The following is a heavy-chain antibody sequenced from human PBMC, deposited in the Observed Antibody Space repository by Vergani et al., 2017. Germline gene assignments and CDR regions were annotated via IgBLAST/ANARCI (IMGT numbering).Heavy chain of an antibody. CDR3: AVXDYGGKGWDGYYYGMDV. CDR2: ISGSGGST. V-gene: IGHV3-23*01. Sequence: EVQLLESGGGLVQPGGSLRLSCAASGFTFSSYAMSWVRQAPGKGLEWVSAISGSGGSTYYADSVKGRFTISRDNSKNTLYLQMNSLRAEDTAVYYCAVXDYGGKGWDGYYYGMDVWGQGTTVTVSS. D-gene: IGHD4-23*01. CDR1: GFTFSSYA. J-gene: IGHJ6*02.